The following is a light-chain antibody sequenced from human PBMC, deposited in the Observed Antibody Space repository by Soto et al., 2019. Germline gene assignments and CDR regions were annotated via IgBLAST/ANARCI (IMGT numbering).Light chain of an antibody. V-gene: IGKV3-20*01. CDR1: QYINTR. Sequence: EIVLTQSPATLSSFPGDRVTLSCRASQYINTRLAWYQHRPGQAPRLLIYQTSIRAAGIPARFSASGSGTEFTLTISSLQSEDFAVYYCQQYGSSPPFGQGTKVDIK. CDR2: QTS. J-gene: IGKJ1*01. CDR3: QQYGSSPP.